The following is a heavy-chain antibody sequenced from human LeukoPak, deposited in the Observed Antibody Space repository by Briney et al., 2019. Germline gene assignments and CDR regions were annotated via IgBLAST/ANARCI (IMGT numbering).Heavy chain of an antibody. D-gene: IGHD6-19*01. J-gene: IGHJ4*02. CDR3: AKAYPPSGVAGTIFDY. V-gene: IGHV3-30*02. Sequence: GGSLRLSCAASGFTFSNYVIHWVRQAPGKGLEWVSLIRYDGSSKYYADSVRGRVTISRDNSKNTLYLQMNSLRAEDTAVYYCAKAYPPSGVAGTIFDYWGQGTLVTVSS. CDR2: IRYDGSSK. CDR1: GFTFSNYV.